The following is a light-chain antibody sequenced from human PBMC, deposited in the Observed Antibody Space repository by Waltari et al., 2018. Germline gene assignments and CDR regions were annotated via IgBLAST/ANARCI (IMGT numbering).Light chain of an antibody. CDR3: AAWDDSLSGRV. CDR2: RNN. Sequence: QSVLTQPPSASGTPGQRVTISCSGSRSNIGSNYVYWYQQLPGTAPKLLIYRNNRRPSGCPDRFSGSKSGTSASLAISGLRSEDEADYYCAAWDDSLSGRVFGGGTKVTVL. J-gene: IGLJ3*02. CDR1: RSNIGSNY. V-gene: IGLV1-47*01.